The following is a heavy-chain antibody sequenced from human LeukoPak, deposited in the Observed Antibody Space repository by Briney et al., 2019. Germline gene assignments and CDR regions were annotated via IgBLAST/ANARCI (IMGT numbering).Heavy chain of an antibody. CDR3: ARHLGPYSASYLDY. CDR1: GASISSSTYY. CDR2: VNYAVNT. D-gene: IGHD1-26*01. Sequence: SGTLSLTCTVSGASISSSTYYWGWIRQSPGKGLEWIGSVNYAVNTYYNPSLKSRVTISADTSKNRFSLKMNFVTAADTALYYCARHLGPYSASYLDYWGQGSLVTVSS. J-gene: IGHJ4*02. V-gene: IGHV4-39*01.